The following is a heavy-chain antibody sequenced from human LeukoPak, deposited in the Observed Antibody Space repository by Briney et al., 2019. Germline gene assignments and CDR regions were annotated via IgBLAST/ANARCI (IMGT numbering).Heavy chain of an antibody. V-gene: IGHV4-39*01. CDR2: IYYSGST. CDR1: GGSISGSSSY. D-gene: IGHD2-21*02. J-gene: IGHJ4*02. Sequence: SETLSLTCTVSGGSISGSSSYWGWIRQPPGKGLEWIATIYYSGSTYYNPSLKSRVTISVDTSKNQFSPRLSSVTAADTAVYYCARRPGGDRYYFNYWGQGTLVTVSS. CDR3: ARRPGGDRYYFNY.